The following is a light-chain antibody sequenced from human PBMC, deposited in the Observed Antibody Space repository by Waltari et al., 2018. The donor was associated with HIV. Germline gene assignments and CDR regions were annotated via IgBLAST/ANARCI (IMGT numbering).Light chain of an antibody. Sequence: QSALTQPASVSGSPGQSITISCTGTSSDVGAYNYVSWYQQHPDNAPKLMIYEVSNRPSGVSNRCSGSKSGNTASLTISGLQAEDEADYYCSSYTTTRTLVFGGGTKLTVL. V-gene: IGLV2-14*01. CDR2: EVS. CDR3: SSYTTTRTLV. CDR1: SSDVGAYNY. J-gene: IGLJ2*01.